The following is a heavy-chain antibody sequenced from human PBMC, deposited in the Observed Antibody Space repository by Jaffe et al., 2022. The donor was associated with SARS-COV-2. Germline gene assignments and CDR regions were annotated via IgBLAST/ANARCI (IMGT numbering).Heavy chain of an antibody. D-gene: IGHD1-1*01. V-gene: IGHV2-5*02. J-gene: IGHJ4*02. Sequence: QITLKESGPTVVKPTQTLTLTCTFSGFSLRTDGVGVGWIRQPPGGALEWLALIYWDDVKRYSPSLQNRLFITKDTSKNQVVLTMTTMHPVDTATYYCAHRRQYNNNWYTFDYWGQGTLVTVSS. CDR2: IYWDDVK. CDR1: GFSLRTDGVG. CDR3: AHRRQYNNNWYTFDY.